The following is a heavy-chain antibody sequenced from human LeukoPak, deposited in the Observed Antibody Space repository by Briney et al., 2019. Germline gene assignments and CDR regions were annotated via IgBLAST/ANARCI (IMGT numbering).Heavy chain of an antibody. CDR2: INPNSGGT. CDR3: ARDVKVWYYDFWSGTGGLDY. CDR1: GYIFTGYY. J-gene: IGHJ4*02. D-gene: IGHD3-3*01. V-gene: IGHV1-2*06. Sequence: ASVKVSCKASGYIFTGYYMHWVRQAPGQGLEWVGRINPNSGGTNYAQKFQGRVTMTRDTSTSTAYMELRSLRSDDTAVYYCARDVKVWYYDFWSGTGGLDYWGQGTLVTVSS.